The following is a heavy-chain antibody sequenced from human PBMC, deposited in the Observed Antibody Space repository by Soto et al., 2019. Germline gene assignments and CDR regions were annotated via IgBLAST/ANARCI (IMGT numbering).Heavy chain of an antibody. V-gene: IGHV1-2*02. CDR3: ARDQYSGSFLY. J-gene: IGHJ4*02. CDR1: GYSFTDYH. D-gene: IGHD1-26*01. CDR2: IIPSSGST. Sequence: QVHLEQSGAEVKKAGASVKVSCKASGYSFTDYHMHWLRQAPGQGVEWVGWIIPSSGSTNYAQKFQGRVPMTRDTSITTAYMELRRLTSDDTAVYYCARDQYSGSFLYWGQGTLVTVSS.